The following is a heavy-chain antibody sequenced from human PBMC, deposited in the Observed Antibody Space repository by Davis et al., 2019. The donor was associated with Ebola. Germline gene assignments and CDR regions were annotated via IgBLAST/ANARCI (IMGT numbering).Heavy chain of an antibody. Sequence: GSSLNTSCTGSGYSFTCYLIGWVRQPPRKRLGWMGIIYPGDSDTTYSPSLQGQATISADKSISTAYLQWSSLKAADTAMYYCARLVMGWELPWIDYWGQGTLVTVSS. CDR1: GYSFTCYL. CDR3: ARLVMGWELPWIDY. D-gene: IGHD1-26*01. CDR2: IYPGDSDT. V-gene: IGHV5-51*01. J-gene: IGHJ4*02.